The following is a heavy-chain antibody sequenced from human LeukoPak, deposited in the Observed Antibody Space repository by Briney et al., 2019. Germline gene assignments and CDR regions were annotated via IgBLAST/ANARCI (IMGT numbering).Heavy chain of an antibody. CDR1: GYTFTSYG. D-gene: IGHD5-18*01. CDR3: ARGRDTAMVTRAPFDY. Sequence: GASVKVSCKASGYTFTSYGISWVRQAPGQGLEWMGGIIPIFGTANYAQKFQGRVTITADESTSTAYMELSSLRSEDTAVYYCARGRDTAMVTRAPFDYWGQGTLVTVSS. CDR2: IIPIFGTA. V-gene: IGHV1-69*13. J-gene: IGHJ4*02.